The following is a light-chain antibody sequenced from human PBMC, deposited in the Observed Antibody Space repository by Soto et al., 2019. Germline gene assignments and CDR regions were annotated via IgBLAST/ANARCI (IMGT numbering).Light chain of an antibody. CDR2: KVS. J-gene: IGKJ1*01. CDR1: PSRKHSDGQTY. V-gene: IGKV2-30*02. Sequence: DGVRTQSPLALPVTLGQPASISCRASPSRKHSDGQTYLNWFQQRRGPSHSGXIYKVSTRASGVPDSFSGSGPGTDSTLKISRVEAEDVSVHYCMQGIPWTWTFRQGTQVDNK. CDR3: MQGIPWTWT.